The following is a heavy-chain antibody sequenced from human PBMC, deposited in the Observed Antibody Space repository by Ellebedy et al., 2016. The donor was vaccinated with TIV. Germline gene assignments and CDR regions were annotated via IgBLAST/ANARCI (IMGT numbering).Heavy chain of an antibody. Sequence: GESLKISCDASGFTFSSYWMSWVRQAPGKGLEWVANIKQGGSETNYLDSVEGRFTISRDNANNSLFLQMNSLRVDDTAVYYCARGSTTVTSKNWFDPWGQGTPVTVSS. D-gene: IGHD4-17*01. V-gene: IGHV3-7*03. J-gene: IGHJ5*02. CDR3: ARGSTTVTSKNWFDP. CDR1: GFTFSSYW. CDR2: IKQGGSET.